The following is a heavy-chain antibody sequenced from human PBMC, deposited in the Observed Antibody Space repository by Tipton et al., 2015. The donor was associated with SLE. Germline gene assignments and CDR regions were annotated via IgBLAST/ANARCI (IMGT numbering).Heavy chain of an antibody. CDR3: ARLHGYSYGLNWFDP. D-gene: IGHD5-18*01. CDR2: IYYTGTTT. J-gene: IGHJ5*02. CDR1: GYSVSNAYY. Sequence: VKPSETLSLTCNVSGYSVSNAYYWAWIRQPPGKGLEWIGSIYYTGTTTYYNSFLKSRVTMSVDTSKNQFSLRLTSVIAADTAVYYCARLHGYSYGLNWFDPWGQGTLISVSS. V-gene: IGHV4-38-2*02.